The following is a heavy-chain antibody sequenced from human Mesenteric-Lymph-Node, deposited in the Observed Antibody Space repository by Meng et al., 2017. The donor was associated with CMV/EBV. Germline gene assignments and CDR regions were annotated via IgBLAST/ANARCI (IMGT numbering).Heavy chain of an antibody. CDR2: INSDGSST. CDR3: ARVLEVGWFDP. Sequence: GESLKISCAASGFTFSSYWMHWVRQAPGKGLVWVSRINSDGSSTSYADSVKGRFTISRDNAKNTLYLQMNSLRAEDTAVYYCARVLEVGWFDPWGQGTLVTVSS. J-gene: IGHJ5*02. V-gene: IGHV3-74*01. D-gene: IGHD1-26*01. CDR1: GFTFSSYW.